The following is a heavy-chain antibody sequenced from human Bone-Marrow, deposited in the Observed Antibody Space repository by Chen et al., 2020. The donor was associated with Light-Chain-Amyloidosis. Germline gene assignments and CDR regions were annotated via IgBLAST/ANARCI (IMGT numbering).Heavy chain of an antibody. CDR1: GYSINSGYY. Sequence: QVQLQESGPGLVKPSETLSLTCIVSGYSINSGYYWGWLRQPPGKGLEWIGTIYHSGSTYYNPSLKSRVTISVDTSKNQFSLKLSSVTAADTAMYYCARVTFWSGYPFDYWGQGTLVTVSS. J-gene: IGHJ4*02. CDR3: ARVTFWSGYPFDY. V-gene: IGHV4-38-2*02. CDR2: IYHSGST. D-gene: IGHD3-3*01.